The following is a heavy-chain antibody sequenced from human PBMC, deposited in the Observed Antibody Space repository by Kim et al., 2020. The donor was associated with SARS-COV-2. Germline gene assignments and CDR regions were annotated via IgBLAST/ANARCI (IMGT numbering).Heavy chain of an antibody. V-gene: IGHV3-73*01. CDR2: IRSKANSYAT. D-gene: IGHD4-17*01. CDR1: GFTFSGSA. Sequence: GGSLRLSCAASGFTFSGSAMHWVRQASGKGLEWVGRIRSKANSYATAYAASVKGRFTISRDDSKNTAYLQMNSLKTEDTAVYYCTRHRDSQMTTVSPLSDYWGQGTLVTVSS. J-gene: IGHJ4*02. CDR3: TRHRDSQMTTVSPLSDY.